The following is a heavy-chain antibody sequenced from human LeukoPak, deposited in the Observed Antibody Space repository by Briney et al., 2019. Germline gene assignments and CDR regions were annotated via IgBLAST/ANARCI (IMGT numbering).Heavy chain of an antibody. V-gene: IGHV4-39*01. CDR2: IYYSGIT. J-gene: IGHJ3*02. D-gene: IGHD1-14*01. Sequence: SETLSLTCTVSGGSATSSDYYWGWIRQPPGMGLEWIGTIYYSGITYYNPSLNGRLTISVDTYNNRLSLRLGSVTAADTAVYYCARHPSSTTAFDIWGQGTLVTVSS. CDR1: GGSATSSDYY. CDR3: ARHPSSTTAFDI.